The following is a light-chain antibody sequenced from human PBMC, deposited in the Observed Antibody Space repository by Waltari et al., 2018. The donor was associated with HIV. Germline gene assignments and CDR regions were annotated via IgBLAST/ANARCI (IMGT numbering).Light chain of an antibody. CDR2: DGS. CDR1: SRDVGDYNY. J-gene: IGLJ1*01. V-gene: IGLV2-14*03. Sequence: QSALTQPASVSGSPGQSITLSCPGASRDVGDYNYVSWYQPHPGKAPKLMIYDGSNRPSGVSNRFSGSKSGNTASLTISGLQAEDEADYYCSSYTGSSTLGVFGTGTRVTVL. CDR3: SSYTGSSTLGV.